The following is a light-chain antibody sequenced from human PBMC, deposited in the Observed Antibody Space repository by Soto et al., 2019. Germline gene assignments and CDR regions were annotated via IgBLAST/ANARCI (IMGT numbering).Light chain of an antibody. CDR1: QTVGSPY. Sequence: EIVLTQSPGTLSLSPGEKATLSCRASQTVGSPYLAWYQQKPGRAPRLLIYAASSRATGIPDRFSGSGSATDFTLTISSLEPKDFAVYYCQQYGTSPPRYIFGQGTKLEIK. V-gene: IGKV3-20*01. CDR2: AAS. CDR3: QQYGTSPPRYI. J-gene: IGKJ2*01.